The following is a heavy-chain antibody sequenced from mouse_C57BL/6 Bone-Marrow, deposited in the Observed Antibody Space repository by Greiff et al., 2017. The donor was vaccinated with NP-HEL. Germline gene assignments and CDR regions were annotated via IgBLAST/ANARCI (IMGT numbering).Heavy chain of an antibody. CDR2: ISYDGSN. J-gene: IGHJ2*01. CDR3: GGRDY. V-gene: IGHV3-6*01. Sequence: DVKLQESGPGLVKPSQSLSLTCSVTGYSITSGYYWNWIRQFPGNKLEWMGYISYDGSNNYNPSLKNRISITRDTSKNQFFLKLNSVTTEDTATYYCGGRDYWGQGTTLTVSS. CDR1: GYSITSGYY.